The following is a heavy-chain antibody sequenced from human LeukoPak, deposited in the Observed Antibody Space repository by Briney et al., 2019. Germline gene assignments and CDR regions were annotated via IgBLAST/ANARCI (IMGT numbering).Heavy chain of an antibody. CDR1: RFTFSSYS. Sequence: GRSLSLFCAVSRFTFSSYSMNGVRQAPGKGLEWVSSISSSSSYIYYADSVRGRFTISRDNAKHTLYLQMNSLRAEDTAVYYCARDRLIAEAPFDYWGQGSLLTVPS. CDR2: ISSSSSYI. D-gene: IGHD6-19*01. CDR3: ARDRLIAEAPFDY. V-gene: IGHV3-21*01. J-gene: IGHJ4*02.